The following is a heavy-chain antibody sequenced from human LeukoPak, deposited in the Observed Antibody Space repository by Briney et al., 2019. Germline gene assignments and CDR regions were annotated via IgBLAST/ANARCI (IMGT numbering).Heavy chain of an antibody. CDR2: VSGSGDST. CDR1: GFTFSNYA. V-gene: IGHV3-23*01. CDR3: AKDTGYNYGYDY. Sequence: GGSLRLSCAASGFTFSNYAMTWVRQAPGMGLEWVSLVSGSGDSTYYADSVKGRFTISRDNSKNMLYLQKNSLRAEDTAIYYCAKDTGYNYGYDYWGQGTL. J-gene: IGHJ4*02. D-gene: IGHD5-18*01.